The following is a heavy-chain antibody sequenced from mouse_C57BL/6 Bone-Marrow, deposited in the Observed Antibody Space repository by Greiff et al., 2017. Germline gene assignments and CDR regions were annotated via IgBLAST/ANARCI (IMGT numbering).Heavy chain of an antibody. CDR3: AREWGITTVVASDWYFDV. CDR2: IDPSDSYT. J-gene: IGHJ1*03. Sequence: QVQLQQSGAELVMPGASVKLSCKASGYTFTSYWMHWVKQRPGQGLEWIGEIDPSDSYTNYNQKFKGKSTLTVDKSSSTAYMQLSSLTSEDSAVYYCAREWGITTVVASDWYFDVWGTGTTVTVSS. D-gene: IGHD1-1*01. V-gene: IGHV1-69*01. CDR1: GYTFTSYW.